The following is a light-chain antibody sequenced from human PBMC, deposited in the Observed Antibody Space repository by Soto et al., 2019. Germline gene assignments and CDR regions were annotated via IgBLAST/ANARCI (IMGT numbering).Light chain of an antibody. Sequence: EIVMTQSPATLSLSPGERATLSCRASLSVSSDLAWYRQKPGQAPRLLIYRAFTRATGIPARFSGSGFGTDFTLTISSLQFEDFAVYYCQQYNNWPLTFGGGTKVEIK. CDR1: LSVSSD. CDR3: QQYNNWPLT. J-gene: IGKJ4*01. CDR2: RAF. V-gene: IGKV3-15*01.